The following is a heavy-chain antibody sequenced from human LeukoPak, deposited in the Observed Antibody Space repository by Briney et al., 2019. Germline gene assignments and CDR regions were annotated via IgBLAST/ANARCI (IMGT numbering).Heavy chain of an antibody. CDR3: ARDLIAVAGFFDY. CDR1: GGSISSYY. V-gene: IGHV4-59*06. CDR2: IYYSGST. Sequence: SGTLSLTCTVSGGSISSYYWSWIRQHPGKGLEWIGYIYYSGSTYYNPSLKSRVTISVDTSKNQFSLKLSSVTAADTAVYYCARDLIAVAGFFDYWGQGTLVTVSS. D-gene: IGHD6-19*01. J-gene: IGHJ4*02.